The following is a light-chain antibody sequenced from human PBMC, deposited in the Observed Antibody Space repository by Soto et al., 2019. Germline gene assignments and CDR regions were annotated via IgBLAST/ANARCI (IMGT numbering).Light chain of an antibody. Sequence: EIVLTQSPATLSLSPGERATLSCRASQSVSNYLAWYQQKPGQAPRLLIYGASSRATGIPDRFSGSGSGTDFTLTIDRLESEDFAVYFCQQYGDLPWTFGQGTKVDIK. V-gene: IGKV3-20*01. J-gene: IGKJ1*01. CDR3: QQYGDLPWT. CDR2: GAS. CDR1: QSVSNY.